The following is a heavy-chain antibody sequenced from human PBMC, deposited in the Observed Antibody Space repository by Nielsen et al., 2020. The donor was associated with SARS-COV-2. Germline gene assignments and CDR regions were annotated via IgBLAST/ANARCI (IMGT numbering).Heavy chain of an antibody. CDR2: IGVSGGGT. V-gene: IGHV3-23*01. J-gene: IGHJ6*02. CDR1: GFTFSNFA. D-gene: IGHD6-19*01. Sequence: GESLKISCAASGFTFSNFAMNWVRQAPGKGLEWVSTIGVSGGGTYYADSLKGRFTISRDNSKNTLYLQMNSLGADVTAIYYCTRRVAGGTMDVWGQGTTVTVSS. CDR3: TRRVAGGTMDV.